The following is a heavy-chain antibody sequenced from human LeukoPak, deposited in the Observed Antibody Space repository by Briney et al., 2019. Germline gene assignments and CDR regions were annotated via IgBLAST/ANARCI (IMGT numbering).Heavy chain of an antibody. CDR3: ACSTPKAPHCSSTSCKNYYYYYYMDV. V-gene: IGHV4-4*07. Sequence: SETLSLTCTVSGGSISSYYWSWLRQPAGKGLEWIGRIYTSGSTNYNPSLKSRVTISVDTSKNQFSLKLSSVTAADTAVYYCACSTPKAPHCSSTSCKNYYYYYYMDVWGKGTTVTVSS. D-gene: IGHD2-2*01. CDR1: GGSISSYY. J-gene: IGHJ6*03. CDR2: IYTSGST.